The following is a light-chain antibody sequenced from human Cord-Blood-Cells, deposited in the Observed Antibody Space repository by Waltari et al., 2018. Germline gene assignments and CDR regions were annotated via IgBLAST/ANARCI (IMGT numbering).Light chain of an antibody. J-gene: IGKJ3*01. CDR3: QQSYSTPFP. CDR1: QSISSY. Sequence: DIQMTQSPSSLSASVGDRVTITCRASQSISSYLNWYQQKPGKASKLLIYVASSLQSGVPSRCSVSPSVTDFTLAISSLPTEHFATYYCQQSYSTPFPFGPGTEVVIK. V-gene: IGKV1-39*01. CDR2: VAS.